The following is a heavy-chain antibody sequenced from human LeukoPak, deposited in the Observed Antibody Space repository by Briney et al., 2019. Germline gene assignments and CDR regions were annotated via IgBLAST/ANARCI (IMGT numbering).Heavy chain of an antibody. CDR2: IRADGSTK. CDR3: AKDVGASRPLFDY. J-gene: IGHJ4*02. CDR1: GFTFSSYD. Sequence: PGGSLRLSCAASGFTFSSYDMHWVRQAPGKGLEWVAFIRADGSTKYYADSVKGRFTISRDNSKNTLYLQMNSLRAEETAVFYCAKDVGASRPLFDYWGRGTLVTVSS. V-gene: IGHV3-30*02.